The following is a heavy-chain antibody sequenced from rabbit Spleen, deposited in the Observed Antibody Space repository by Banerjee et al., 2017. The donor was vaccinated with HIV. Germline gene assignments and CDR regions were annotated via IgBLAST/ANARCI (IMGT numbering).Heavy chain of an antibody. J-gene: IGHJ6*01. D-gene: IGHD6-1*01. Sequence: QEQLVESGGGLVQPGGSLKLSCKASGFDFSGYGVSWVRQAPGKGLEWIGYIDPIFGRTYYASWVNGRFTISSHNAQNTLYLQLKSLTAADTATYFCARSTYGYADYGDLYYAAMDLWGPGTLVTVS. V-gene: IGHV1S47*01. CDR2: IDPIFGRT. CDR3: ARSTYGYADYGDLYYAAMDL. CDR1: GFDFSGYG.